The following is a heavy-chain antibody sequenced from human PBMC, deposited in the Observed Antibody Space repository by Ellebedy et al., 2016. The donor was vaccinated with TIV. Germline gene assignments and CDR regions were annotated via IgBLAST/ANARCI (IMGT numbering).Heavy chain of an antibody. V-gene: IGHV5-51*01. CDR1: GYNFPNYW. J-gene: IGHJ4*02. Sequence: PGGSLRLSCEGSGYNFPNYWIGWVRQMPGKGLEWVGIINPGDSDATYSPSFQGHVTISADKSINTAYLQWTSLTASDTAMYYCARRWNGGPDYWGQGTLVTVSS. CDR3: ARRWNGGPDY. D-gene: IGHD1-1*01. CDR2: INPGDSDA.